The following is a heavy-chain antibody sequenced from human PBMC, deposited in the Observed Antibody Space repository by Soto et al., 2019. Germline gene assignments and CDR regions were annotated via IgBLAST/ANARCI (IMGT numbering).Heavy chain of an antibody. D-gene: IGHD3-16*01. CDR1: GFKLDEYT. CDR2: ISWDGGST. V-gene: IGHV3-43*01. CDR3: AKDKRDGLVW. J-gene: IGHJ4*02. Sequence: GGSLRRSWAASGFKLDEYTMHWVHQAPGKGLEWVSLISWDGGSTYYADSVKGRFTISRDNSKNSLYLQMNSLRTEDTALYYCAKDKRDGLVWWVQGNLVTVS.